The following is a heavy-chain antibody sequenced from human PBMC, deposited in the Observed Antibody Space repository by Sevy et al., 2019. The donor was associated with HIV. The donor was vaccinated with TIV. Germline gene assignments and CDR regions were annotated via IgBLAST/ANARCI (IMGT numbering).Heavy chain of an antibody. D-gene: IGHD3-10*01. CDR2: ISSSSSYI. CDR1: GFTFSSYS. CDR3: ARASITMVRALWHFDY. V-gene: IGHV3-21*01. J-gene: IGHJ4*02. Sequence: GGSLRLSCAASGFTFSSYSMNWVRQAPGKGLEWVSSISSSSSYIYYADSVKGRFTISRDNAKNSLYLQMNSLRAEDTAVYYCARASITMVRALWHFDYWGQGTLVTVSS.